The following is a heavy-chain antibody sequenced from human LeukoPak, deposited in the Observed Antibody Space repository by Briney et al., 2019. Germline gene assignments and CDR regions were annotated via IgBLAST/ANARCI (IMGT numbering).Heavy chain of an antibody. CDR3: AREPGGFYFDY. V-gene: IGHV4-59*01. Sequence: SETLSLTCTVSGGSISSYYWSWIRRTPGKGLEWIGYIYYSGSTNYNPSLKSRVTISVDTSKNQFSLKLSSVTAADTAVYYCAREPGGFYFDYWGQGTLVTVSS. CDR1: GGSISSYY. J-gene: IGHJ4*02. D-gene: IGHD3-10*01. CDR2: IYYSGST.